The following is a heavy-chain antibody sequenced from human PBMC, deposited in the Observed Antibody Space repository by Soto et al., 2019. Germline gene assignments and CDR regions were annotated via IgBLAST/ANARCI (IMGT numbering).Heavy chain of an antibody. V-gene: IGHV1-69*13. CDR3: ARGGLVLVLTTVNSDYYYYAMDV. Sequence: ASVKVSCKASGDTFSTYTITWMRQAPGQGLEWMGGIIPRSATSNYAQRLQVRVTITADESTNTAYMELSSLRSEDTVVYYCARGGLVLVLTTVNSDYYYYAMDVWGQVTTVTVSS. J-gene: IGHJ6*02. CDR1: GDTFSTYT. CDR2: IIPRSATS. D-gene: IGHD2-2*01.